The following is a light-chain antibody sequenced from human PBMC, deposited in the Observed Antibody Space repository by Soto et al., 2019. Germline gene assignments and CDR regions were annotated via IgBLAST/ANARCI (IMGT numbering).Light chain of an antibody. Sequence: EIVLTQSPGTLPLSPGERATLSCRASQSVSSTYLAWYQQKPGQTPRLLIYGASRRATGIPDRFSGSGSGTDFSLTISRLEPEDFAVYYCQQYGSSPLTFGGGTKVDIK. V-gene: IGKV3-20*01. CDR3: QQYGSSPLT. J-gene: IGKJ4*01. CDR2: GAS. CDR1: QSVSSTY.